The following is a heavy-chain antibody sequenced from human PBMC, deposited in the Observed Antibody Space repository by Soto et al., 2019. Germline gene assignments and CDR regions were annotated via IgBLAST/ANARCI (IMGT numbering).Heavy chain of an antibody. CDR1: GGTFSSYA. J-gene: IGHJ4*02. V-gene: IGHV1-69*01. Sequence: QVQLVQSGAEVKQPGSSVKVSCKASGGTFSSYAISWVRQAPGQGLEWMGGIIPLFGTANYAQKFQGRVTITADESTSTDYMELSSLRSEDTAVYYCARGSNYYDSSGYYHQFDYWGQGTLVTVSS. D-gene: IGHD3-22*01. CDR3: ARGSNYYDSSGYYHQFDY. CDR2: IIPLFGTA.